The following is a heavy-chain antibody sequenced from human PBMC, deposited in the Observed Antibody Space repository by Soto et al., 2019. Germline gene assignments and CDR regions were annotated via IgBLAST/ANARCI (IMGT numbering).Heavy chain of an antibody. CDR3: ARGVAYCGGDCDHEIYYYGRDV. D-gene: IGHD2-21*02. Sequence: QVHLVESGGGVVQPGRSLRLSCAASGFTFSSYAMHWVRQAPCKGLEWVAVISYTVSNKYYADSMKGRFTISRANSKNALYLQMNSLRADDTAVYSCARGVAYCGGDCDHEIYYYGRDVCGQGTTVTVSS. V-gene: IGHV3-30-3*01. CDR2: ISYTVSNK. J-gene: IGHJ6*02. CDR1: GFTFSSYA.